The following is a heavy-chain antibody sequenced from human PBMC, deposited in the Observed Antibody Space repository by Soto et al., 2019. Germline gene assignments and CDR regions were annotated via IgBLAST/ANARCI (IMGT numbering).Heavy chain of an antibody. J-gene: IGHJ4*02. V-gene: IGHV4-34*12. CDR1: GGSFANYY. CDR2: MFFTGST. D-gene: IGHD4-4*01. CDR3: ARLRSSYAGSYYGVGFFDH. Sequence: PSETLSLTCAVYGGSFANYYWGWIRQPPGKGPEWIGSMFFTGSTYYNPSLKSRVTMSADTSKIHFSLKLTSVTAADPAVYFCARLRSSYAGSYYGVGFFDHWGRGAPVTVSS.